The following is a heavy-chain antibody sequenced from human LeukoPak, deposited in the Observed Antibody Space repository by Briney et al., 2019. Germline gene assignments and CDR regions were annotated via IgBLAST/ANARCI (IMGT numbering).Heavy chain of an antibody. CDR3: ARTLGLEHNFDY. V-gene: IGHV4-59*01. D-gene: IGHD1/OR15-1a*01. CDR1: GGSISSYY. J-gene: IGHJ4*02. CDR2: IHYSGST. Sequence: SETLSLTCTVSGGSISSYYWSWIRQPPGKGLEWIGHIHYSGSTNYNPSLQNRVTILVDTSKNQFSLKLSSVTAADTAVYYCARTLGLEHNFDYWGQGTLVTVSS.